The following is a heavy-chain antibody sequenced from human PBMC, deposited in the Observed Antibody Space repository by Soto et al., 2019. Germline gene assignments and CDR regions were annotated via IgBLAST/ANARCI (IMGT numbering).Heavy chain of an antibody. CDR2: ISAYNGNT. Sequence: ASVKVSCKASGYTFTSYGVSWVRQAPGQGLEWMGWISAYNGNTNYAQKLQGRVTMTTDTSTSTAYMELRSLRSDDTAVYYCARNAGGAHYYYYYMDVWGKGTKVTVSS. D-gene: IGHD3-10*01. V-gene: IGHV1-18*01. CDR3: ARNAGGAHYYYYYMDV. J-gene: IGHJ6*03. CDR1: GYTFTSYG.